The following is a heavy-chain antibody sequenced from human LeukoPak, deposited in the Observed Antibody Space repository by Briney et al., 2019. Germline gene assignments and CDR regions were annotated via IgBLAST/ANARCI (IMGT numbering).Heavy chain of an antibody. D-gene: IGHD1-26*01. J-gene: IGHJ4*02. Sequence: KSSETLSLTCGVSGGSISSSYWWSWVRQPPGKGLEWIGEIYHSGSTNYNPSLKSRVTISVDTSKNQFSLKLSSVTAADTAVYYCARLQEWELLYYFDYWGQGTLVTVSS. CDR2: IYHSGST. CDR1: GGSISSSYW. V-gene: IGHV4-4*02. CDR3: ARLQEWELLYYFDY.